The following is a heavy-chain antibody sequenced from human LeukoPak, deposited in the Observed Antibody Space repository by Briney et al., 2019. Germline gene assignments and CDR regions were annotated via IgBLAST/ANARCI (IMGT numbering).Heavy chain of an antibody. Sequence: GGSLRLSCAASGFTFSSCGMHWVRQAPGKGLEWVAFIQYDGNNKYYTDSVRGRFTISRDNSKNTLYLQMSSLRAEDTAVYYCAKDRQNGDYSDYWGQGTLVTVSS. CDR2: IQYDGNNK. CDR3: AKDRQNGDYSDY. CDR1: GFTFSSCG. V-gene: IGHV3-30*02. D-gene: IGHD4-17*01. J-gene: IGHJ4*02.